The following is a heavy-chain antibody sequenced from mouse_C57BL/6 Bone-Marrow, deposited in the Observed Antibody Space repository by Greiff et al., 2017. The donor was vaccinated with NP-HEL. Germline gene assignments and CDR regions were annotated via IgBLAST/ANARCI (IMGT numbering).Heavy chain of an antibody. CDR1: GYTFTSYC. CDR3: ARKGLRAMDY. V-gene: IGHV1-58*01. CDR2: IYLGNGYT. D-gene: IGHD2-2*01. Sequence: EVKLQQSGAELVRPGSSVKMSCKTSGYTFTSYCINWVKQRPGQGLEWIGYIYLGNGYTEYNEKFKGKATLTSDTSSSTSYMQLSNLTSEDAAIYFCARKGLRAMDYWGQGTSVTVSS. J-gene: IGHJ4*01.